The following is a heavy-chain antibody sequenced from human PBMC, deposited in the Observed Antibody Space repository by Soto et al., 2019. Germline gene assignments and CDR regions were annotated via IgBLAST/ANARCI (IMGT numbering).Heavy chain of an antibody. Sequence: ASVKVSCKASGDTFTSYYMHWVRQAPGQGLEWMGIIDPSGGGTSYAQKFQDRVTITADKSTNTAYMELRSLLSEDTAVYYCARGHEYGGNSDAFDIWGQGTVVTVSS. CDR3: ARGHEYGGNSDAFDI. V-gene: IGHV1-46*01. D-gene: IGHD4-17*01. J-gene: IGHJ3*02. CDR2: IDPSGGGT. CDR1: GDTFTSYY.